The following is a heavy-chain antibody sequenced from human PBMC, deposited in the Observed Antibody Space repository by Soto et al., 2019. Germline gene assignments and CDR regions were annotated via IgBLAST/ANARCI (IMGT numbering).Heavy chain of an antibody. CDR1: GGSTINDNYS. D-gene: IGHD2-15*01. CDR2: IYHNGTT. CDR3: ARVVPAPRYFES. Sequence: ASETRSLAWTVSGGSTINDNYSWGWVREPPVKGLEWIGYIYHNGTTYYNPSLNSRVSISVDGSSNQCSLKLTSVMAADTAVYYCARVVPAPRYFESWGPGILVTVSS. J-gene: IGHJ4*02. V-gene: IGHV4-30-2*01.